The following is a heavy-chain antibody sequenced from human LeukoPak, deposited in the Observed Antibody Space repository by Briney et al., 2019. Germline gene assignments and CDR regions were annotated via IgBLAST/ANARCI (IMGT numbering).Heavy chain of an antibody. J-gene: IGHJ4*02. CDR3: ARAFSGWYGY. CDR1: GGSFSGYY. Sequence: SETLSLTCAASGGSFSGYYWSWIRQPPGKGLEWIGEINHSGSTNYNPSLKSRVTISVGTAKNQFSLKLSSVTAADTAVYYCARAFSGWYGYWGQGTLVTVSS. V-gene: IGHV4-34*01. D-gene: IGHD6-13*01. CDR2: INHSGST.